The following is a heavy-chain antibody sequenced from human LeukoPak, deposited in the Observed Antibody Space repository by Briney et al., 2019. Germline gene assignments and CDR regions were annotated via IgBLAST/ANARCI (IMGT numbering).Heavy chain of an antibody. D-gene: IGHD2-2*01. CDR3: AKEHGVVGHFDS. Sequence: SGRSLRLSCVASGLTFDDFDMHWVRQAPGKGLEWVSLISWNSKTIAYADSVRGRFTISRDNAKNSLHLEMNSLRPEDTAFYYCAKEHGVVGHFDSWGRGTLVTVSS. J-gene: IGHJ4*02. V-gene: IGHV3-9*01. CDR1: GLTFDDFD. CDR2: ISWNSKTI.